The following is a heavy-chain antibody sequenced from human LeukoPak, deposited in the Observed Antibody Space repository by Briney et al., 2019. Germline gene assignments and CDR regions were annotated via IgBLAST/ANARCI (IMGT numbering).Heavy chain of an antibody. Sequence: VASVKVSCKASGYIFTSYPIHWVRQAPGQRLEWMGWINTGNGNTKYSQKFEGRVTVTRDTSATAAYMELSSLRSEDTAVYYCARDRAMADYWGQGTLVTVSS. J-gene: IGHJ4*02. CDR2: INTGNGNT. CDR3: ARDRAMADY. V-gene: IGHV1-3*04. D-gene: IGHD5-18*01. CDR1: GYIFTSYP.